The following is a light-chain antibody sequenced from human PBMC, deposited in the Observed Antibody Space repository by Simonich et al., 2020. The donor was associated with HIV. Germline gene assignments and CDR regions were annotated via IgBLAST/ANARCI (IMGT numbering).Light chain of an antibody. CDR3: QQSVSSPWT. V-gene: IGKV1-39*01. Sequence: DIQMTQSPSSLSASVGDRVTLTCRASQSFSSSLNWYPQKGGKAPKLLIYVASSLSRGVPSRFSGNGSGTDFTLTISSLQPEDFATYGGQQSVSSPWTIGQGTKLALK. CDR1: QSFSSS. CDR2: VAS. J-gene: IGKJ1*01.